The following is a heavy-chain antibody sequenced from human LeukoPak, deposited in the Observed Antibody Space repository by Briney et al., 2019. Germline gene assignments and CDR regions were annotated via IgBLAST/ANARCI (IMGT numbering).Heavy chain of an antibody. CDR3: AREEAVAGTGDY. V-gene: IGHV4-38-2*02. J-gene: IGHJ4*02. D-gene: IGHD6-19*01. CDR2: IYHTGTT. CDR1: GYSISSGYY. Sequence: SETLSLTCTVSGYSISSGYYWGWIRQPPGKGLEWIGSIYHTGTTYYNPSLKSRVTISVDTSKNQFSLKLSSVTAADTAVYYCAREEAVAGTGDYWGQGTLVTVSS.